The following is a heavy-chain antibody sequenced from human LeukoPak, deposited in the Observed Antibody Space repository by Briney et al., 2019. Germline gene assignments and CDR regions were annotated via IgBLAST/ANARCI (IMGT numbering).Heavy chain of an antibody. CDR1: GGSFSDHL. Sequence: PSETLSLTCAVYGGSFSDHLWSWIRQSPGKGLTWLGEINHSRSTNYNPSLKNRVTISVDTSKNQFSLKLTSLTAADTAVYYRARGPPPGATAFGVVDSWGQGTLVTVSS. CDR2: INHSRST. CDR3: ARGPPPGATAFGVVDS. J-gene: IGHJ5*01. D-gene: IGHD3-3*01. V-gene: IGHV4-34*01.